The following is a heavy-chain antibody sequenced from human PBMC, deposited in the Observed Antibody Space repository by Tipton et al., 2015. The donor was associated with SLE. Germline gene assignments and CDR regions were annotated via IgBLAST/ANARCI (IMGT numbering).Heavy chain of an antibody. CDR3: ARSSWYDLWSGYYSERYFDL. J-gene: IGHJ2*01. CDR1: GFTVSTNY. Sequence: QLVQSGGGLVQPGGSLRLSCAASGFTVSTNYMTWVRQAPGKGLEWVSLIYSGGSTSYADSVKGRFTISRDNSKNTLYLQMNSLRAEDTAVYYCARSSWYDLWSGYYSERYFDLWGRGTLVTVSS. V-gene: IGHV3-53*04. D-gene: IGHD3-3*01. CDR2: IYSGGST.